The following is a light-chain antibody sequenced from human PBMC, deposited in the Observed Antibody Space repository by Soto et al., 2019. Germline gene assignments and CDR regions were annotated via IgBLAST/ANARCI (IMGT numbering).Light chain of an antibody. CDR2: YDD. Sequence: QSVLTQPPSVSEAPGQRVTISCSGRTSNIGTNAVNWYQQLPGNAPKLLIYYDDLLPSRVSDRFSASKSGTSASLAISGLQSEDEADYYCGTWDDSLNAVVFGGGTKLTVL. CDR3: GTWDDSLNAVV. V-gene: IGLV1-36*01. J-gene: IGLJ2*01. CDR1: TSNIGTNA.